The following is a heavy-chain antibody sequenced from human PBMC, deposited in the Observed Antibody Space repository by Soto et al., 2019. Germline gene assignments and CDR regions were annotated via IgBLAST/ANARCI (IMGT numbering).Heavy chain of an antibody. Sequence: QVQLAESGGGVVQPGRSLRLSCAATGFTFSNYGMHWVRQAPGKGLEWVAVILKDGSDQKYADSMKGRFTISRDNSENTLYMHMNSLKSEDSAVYYCARDDYYPDNAFFYWGQGALVTDSS. CDR1: GFTFSNYG. V-gene: IGHV3-33*01. J-gene: IGHJ4*02. CDR2: ILKDGSDQ. D-gene: IGHD3-22*01. CDR3: ARDDYYPDNAFFY.